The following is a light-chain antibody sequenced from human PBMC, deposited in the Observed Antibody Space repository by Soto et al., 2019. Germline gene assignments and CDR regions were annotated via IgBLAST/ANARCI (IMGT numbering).Light chain of an antibody. CDR2: DAS. CDR3: QQRSNWQ. CDR1: KSVSSY. Sequence: EIVLTQSPATLSLSPGERATLSCRASKSVSSYLAWYQQKPGQAPRLLIYDASNRATGIPARFSGSGSGTDFTLTISSLEPEDFAVYYCQQRSNWQFGQGTRLEIK. J-gene: IGKJ5*01. V-gene: IGKV3-11*01.